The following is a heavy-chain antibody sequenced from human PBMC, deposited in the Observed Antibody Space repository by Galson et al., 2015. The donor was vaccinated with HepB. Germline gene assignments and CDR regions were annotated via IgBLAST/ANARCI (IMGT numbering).Heavy chain of an antibody. J-gene: IGHJ3*02. D-gene: IGHD3-9*01. CDR1: GYTFTSYA. CDR2: ISPNSGVT. V-gene: IGHV1-2*02. CDR3: ARTRLGDPFDI. Sequence: SVKVSCKASGYTFTSYAMNWVRQAPGQGLEWMGWISPNSGVTDYAQKFQGRVTMARDTSISTAYMELSSLRSDDTAVYYCARTRLGDPFDIWGQGTMVTVSS.